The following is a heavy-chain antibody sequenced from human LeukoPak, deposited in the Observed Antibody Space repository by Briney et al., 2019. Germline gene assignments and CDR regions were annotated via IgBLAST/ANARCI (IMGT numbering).Heavy chain of an antibody. J-gene: IGHJ4*02. CDR3: ARPILTGYYSDLKASSNFDY. CDR1: EYIFTRYY. V-gene: IGHV1-2*02. D-gene: IGHD3-9*01. Sequence: ASVKVSCTASEYIFTRYYMHWVRQSAGQGVECLGWINPNSGGTNFAENVQGRVTMTRDTSISTDYMELTRLRSDDTAVYYCARPILTGYYSDLKASSNFDYWGQGTLVTVSS. CDR2: INPNSGGT.